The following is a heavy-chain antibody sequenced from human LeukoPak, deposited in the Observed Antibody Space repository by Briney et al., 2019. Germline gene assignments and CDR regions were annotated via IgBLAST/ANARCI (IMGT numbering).Heavy chain of an antibody. Sequence: AASVKVSCKASGYTFTSYYMHWVRQAPGQGLEWMGIINPSGGSTTYAQKFQGRVTMTRDTSTSTVSMELSSLRSEDTAVYYCARSGAPRNNFGDYRGDYWGQGTLVTVSS. V-gene: IGHV1-46*01. CDR1: GYTFTSYY. CDR3: ARSGAPRNNFGDYRGDY. CDR2: INPSGGST. J-gene: IGHJ4*02. D-gene: IGHD4-17*01.